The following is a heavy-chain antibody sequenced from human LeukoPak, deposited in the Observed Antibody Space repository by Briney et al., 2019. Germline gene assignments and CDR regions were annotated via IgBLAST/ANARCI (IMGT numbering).Heavy chain of an antibody. J-gene: IGHJ6*03. V-gene: IGHV3-7*01. CDR3: AKGAFRDQVQGYYYMDV. CDR2: IKQDGSEK. CDR1: GFTFSSYW. D-gene: IGHD3-10*01. Sequence: GSLRLYCAAAGFTFSSYWMSWVGQAPGKGLEWVANIKQDGSEKYYVDSVKGRFIISRDNAKNSLYLQMNSLRAEDTAVYYCAKGAFRDQVQGYYYMDVWGKGTTVTVSS.